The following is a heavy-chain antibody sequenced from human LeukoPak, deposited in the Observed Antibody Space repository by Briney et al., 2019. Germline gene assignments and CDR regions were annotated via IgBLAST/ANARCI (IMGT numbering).Heavy chain of an antibody. J-gene: IGHJ5*02. CDR1: GYSISSGYY. CDR2: IYHSGIT. D-gene: IGHD6-6*01. V-gene: IGHV4-38-2*02. CDR3: ARHFYSSSSYWFDP. Sequence: SETLSLTCTVSGYSISSGYYWGWIRQPPGKGLEWIGSIYHSGITYYNPSLKSRVSISADTSKNQFSLKLNSVTAADTAVYYCARHFYSSSSYWFDPCGQGTLVTVSS.